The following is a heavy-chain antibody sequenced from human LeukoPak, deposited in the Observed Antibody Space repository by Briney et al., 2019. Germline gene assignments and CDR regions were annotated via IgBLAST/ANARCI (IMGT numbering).Heavy chain of an antibody. CDR1: GFTFSGYG. D-gene: IGHD2-15*01. Sequence: GGSLRLSCAASGFTFSGYGMNWVRQAPGKGLEWVSYISSSSSTIYYADSVKGRFTISRDNAKNSLYLQMNSLRAEDTAVYYCARRRCSGGSCLDAFDIWGQGTMVTVSS. J-gene: IGHJ3*02. CDR3: ARRRCSGGSCLDAFDI. CDR2: ISSSSSTI. V-gene: IGHV3-48*01.